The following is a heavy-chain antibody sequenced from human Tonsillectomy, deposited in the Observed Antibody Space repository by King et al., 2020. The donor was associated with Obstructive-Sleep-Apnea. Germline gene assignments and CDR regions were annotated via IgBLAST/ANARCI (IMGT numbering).Heavy chain of an antibody. J-gene: IGHJ4*02. D-gene: IGHD3-10*01. CDR2: INYNVST. CDR1: GGSLSIGDYK. Sequence: VQLQESGPGLVKPSQTLSLTCTVSGGSLSIGDYKWNLIRQPPGKGLDWIGYINYNVSTHYNPSLKSRLIISVDTSKNKFSLKLISVTAADTAVYYCARSPKLIWFGELSTFDYWGQGTLVTVSS. CDR3: ARSPKLIWFGELSTFDY. V-gene: IGHV4-30-4*01.